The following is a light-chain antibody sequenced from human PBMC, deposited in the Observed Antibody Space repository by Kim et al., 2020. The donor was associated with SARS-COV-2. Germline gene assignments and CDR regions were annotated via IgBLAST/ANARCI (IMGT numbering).Light chain of an antibody. CDR3: QQSYSTPWT. J-gene: IGKJ1*01. V-gene: IGKV1-39*01. CDR2: AAS. CDR1: QSISSY. Sequence: DIQMTQSPSSLSASVGDRVNITCRASQSISSYLNWYQQKPGKAPKLLIYAASSLQSGVPSRFSGSGSGTDFTLTISSLQPEDFATYYCQQSYSTPWTFGKGTKVDIK.